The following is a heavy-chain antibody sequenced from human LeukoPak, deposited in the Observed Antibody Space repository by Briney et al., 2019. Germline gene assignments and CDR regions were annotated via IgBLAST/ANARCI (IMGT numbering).Heavy chain of an antibody. V-gene: IGHV1-69*05. CDR2: IIPIFGTA. J-gene: IGHJ4*02. Sequence: ASVKVSCKASGGTFSSYAISWVRQAPGQGLEWMGGIIPIFGTANYAQKFQGRVTMTRDTSTSTVYMELSSLRSEDTAVYYCARDVEGFDYWGQGTLVTVSS. CDR1: GGTFSSYA. D-gene: IGHD2-21*01. CDR3: ARDVEGFDY.